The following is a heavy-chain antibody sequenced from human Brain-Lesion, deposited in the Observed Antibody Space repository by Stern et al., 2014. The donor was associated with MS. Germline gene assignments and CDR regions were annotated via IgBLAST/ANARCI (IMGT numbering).Heavy chain of an antibody. CDR3: ARGRVVPGFQYYATDV. Sequence: VQLVQSGPGLVKPSQTLSLSCTVSGGSISSGGYYWSWIRQPAGNGLEWIGRVFNSGSTSYTPSLKSRVTISIDTSKNQFPLRLNSMTAADTAVYYCARGRVVPGFQYYATDVWGQGTTVIVSS. J-gene: IGHJ6*02. CDR2: VFNSGST. V-gene: IGHV4-61*02. D-gene: IGHD2-2*01. CDR1: GGSISSGGYY.